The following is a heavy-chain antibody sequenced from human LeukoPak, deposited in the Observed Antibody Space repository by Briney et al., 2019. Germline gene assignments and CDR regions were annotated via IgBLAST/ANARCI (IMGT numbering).Heavy chain of an antibody. V-gene: IGHV4-39*01. D-gene: IGHD3-22*01. CDR3: ARHEITMIVVAGNWFDP. J-gene: IGHJ5*02. CDR2: IYYSGST. CDR1: GGSISSSSYY. Sequence: PSETLSLTCTVSGGSISSSSYYWGWIRQPPGKGLEWIGSIYYSGSTYYNPSLKSRVTISVDTSKNQFSLKLSSVTAADTAVYYCARHEITMIVVAGNWFDPWGQGTLVTVSS.